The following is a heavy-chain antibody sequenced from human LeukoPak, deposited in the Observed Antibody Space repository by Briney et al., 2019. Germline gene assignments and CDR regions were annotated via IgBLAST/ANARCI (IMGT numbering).Heavy chain of an antibody. V-gene: IGHV4-59*01. D-gene: IGHD6-19*01. CDR2: IYYTGST. Sequence: SETLSLTCTVSGGSINSYYWSWIRQPPGKGLEWIGYIYYTGSTNYNPSLEGRVTISVDASNNHFSLKLSSVTAADTAIYYCARAGGWHFDYWGQGTLVTVSS. CDR3: ARAGGWHFDY. CDR1: GGSINSYY. J-gene: IGHJ4*02.